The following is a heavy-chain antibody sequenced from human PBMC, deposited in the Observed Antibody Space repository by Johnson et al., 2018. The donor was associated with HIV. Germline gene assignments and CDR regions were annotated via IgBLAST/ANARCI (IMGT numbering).Heavy chain of an antibody. CDR1: GFTVSSNY. V-gene: IGHV3-66*03. CDR3: AKARGGYCSSTSCFAFDI. Sequence: VHLVESGGGLIQPGGSLRLSCAASGFTVSSNYMSWVRQAPGKGLEWVSVIYSGGSTYYADSVKGRFTISRDNSKNTLYLQMNSLRAEDTAVYYCAKARGGYCSSTSCFAFDIWGQGTMVTVSS. J-gene: IGHJ3*02. CDR2: IYSGGST. D-gene: IGHD2-2*01.